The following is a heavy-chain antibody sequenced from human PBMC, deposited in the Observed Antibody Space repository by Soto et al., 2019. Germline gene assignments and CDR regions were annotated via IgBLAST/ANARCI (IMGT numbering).Heavy chain of an antibody. Sequence: SETLSLTCTVSGGSISSYYWSWIRQPPGKGLEWIGYIYYSGSTNYNPSLKSRVTISVDTSKNQFSLKLSSVTAADTAVYYRARDEYYDFWSGYFVYWGQGTLVTVSS. V-gene: IGHV4-59*01. D-gene: IGHD3-3*01. CDR2: IYYSGST. J-gene: IGHJ4*02. CDR3: ARDEYYDFWSGYFVY. CDR1: GGSISSYY.